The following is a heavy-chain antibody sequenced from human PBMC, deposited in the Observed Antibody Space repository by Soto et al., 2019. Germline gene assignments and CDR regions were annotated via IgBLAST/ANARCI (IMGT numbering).Heavy chain of an antibody. V-gene: IGHV3-30*18. Sequence: PVGSLRLSCAPSGFTFSSYGLHWVRQAPGTGLERAAVISKDDNNQNYADSVKGRFTISRDNSKNTLNLEMNSLRAEDAAVYYCTKDRARLSSTLRGYAMDVWGPGT. CDR1: GFTFSSYG. J-gene: IGHJ6*02. D-gene: IGHD3-10*01. CDR2: ISKDDNNQ. CDR3: TKDRARLSSTLRGYAMDV.